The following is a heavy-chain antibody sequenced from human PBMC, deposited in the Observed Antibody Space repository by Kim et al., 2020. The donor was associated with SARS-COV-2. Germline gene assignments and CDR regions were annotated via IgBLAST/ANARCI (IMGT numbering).Heavy chain of an antibody. Sequence: SVKVSCKASGGTFSSYAISWVRQAPGQGLEWMGGIIPIFGTANYAQKFQGRVTITADESTSTAYMELSSLRSEDTAVYYCARDLPDMITFGGVGYYYGMDAWGQGTTVTVSS. CDR1: GGTFSSYA. CDR3: ARDLPDMITFGGVGYYYGMDA. J-gene: IGHJ6*02. CDR2: IIPIFGTA. D-gene: IGHD3-16*01. V-gene: IGHV1-69*13.